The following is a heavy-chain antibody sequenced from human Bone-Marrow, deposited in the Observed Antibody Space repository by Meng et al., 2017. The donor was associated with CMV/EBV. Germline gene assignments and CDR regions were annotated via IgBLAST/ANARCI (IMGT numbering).Heavy chain of an antibody. CDR1: GYTFTTYY. D-gene: IGHD6-19*01. CDR2: INPSGGST. Sequence: ASVKVSCKSSGYTFTTYYMHWVRQAPGQGLEWMGIINPSGGSTKYEQKFQGRATVTRDTPTTRVYMELSSLRSEDSAVYYCARGADNSVWSLTMDVWGQGTTLTGS. J-gene: IGHJ6*02. CDR3: ARGADNSVWSLTMDV. V-gene: IGHV1-46*01.